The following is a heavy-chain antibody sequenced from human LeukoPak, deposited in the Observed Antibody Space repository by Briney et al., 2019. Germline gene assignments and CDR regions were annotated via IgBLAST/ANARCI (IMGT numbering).Heavy chain of an antibody. V-gene: IGHV3-30*02. CDR3: AKDRQTITIFGVVNTPRANFDY. CDR1: GFSFSRYD. Sequence: GGSLRLSCAASGFSFSRYDIHWVRQAPGKGLEWVAFIRYDGSNKNYADSVKGRFTISRDNFMSTVYLQMNGLRAEDTAVYYCAKDRQTITIFGVVNTPRANFDYWGQGTLVTVSS. CDR2: IRYDGSNK. D-gene: IGHD3-3*01. J-gene: IGHJ4*02.